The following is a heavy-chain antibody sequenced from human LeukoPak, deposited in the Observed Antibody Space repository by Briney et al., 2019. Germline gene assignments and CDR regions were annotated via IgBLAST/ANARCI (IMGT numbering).Heavy chain of an antibody. CDR2: MNPNSGNT. Sequence: GASVKVSCKASGYTFTNYDINWVRQATGQGLEWMGWMNPNSGNTGYAQKFQGRVTITRNTSISTAYMELSSLRSEDTAVYYCARVEWDTAMLIDYWGQGTLVTVSS. CDR1: GYTFTNYD. V-gene: IGHV1-8*03. D-gene: IGHD5-18*01. CDR3: ARVEWDTAMLIDY. J-gene: IGHJ4*02.